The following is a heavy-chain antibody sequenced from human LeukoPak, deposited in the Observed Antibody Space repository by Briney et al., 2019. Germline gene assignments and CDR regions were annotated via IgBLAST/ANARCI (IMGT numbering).Heavy chain of an antibody. V-gene: IGHV2-5*02. Sequence: SGPTLVKPTQTLTLTCTFSGFSLSTSGVGVGWIRQPPGKALEWLALIYWDDDKRYSPSLKSRLTITKDTSKNQVVLTMTNMDPVDTATYYCAHSYYDSSGYYYVAHLNYYFDYWGQGTLVTVSS. CDR3: AHSYYDSSGYYYVAHLNYYFDY. CDR2: IYWDDDK. J-gene: IGHJ4*02. CDR1: GFSLSTSGVG. D-gene: IGHD3-22*01.